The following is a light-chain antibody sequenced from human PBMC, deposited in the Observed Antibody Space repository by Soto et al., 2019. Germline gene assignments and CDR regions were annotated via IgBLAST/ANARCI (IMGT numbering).Light chain of an antibody. J-gene: IGLJ7*01. CDR3: QTWGTGTWV. Sequence: QPVLTQSPSASASLGASVKLTCTLSSGHSSYAIAWHQQQPEKGPRYLMKVNSDGSHNKGDGIPDRFSGSSSGAERYLTISSLQSDDEADYYCQTWGTGTWVFGGGTQLTVL. CDR2: VNSDGSH. CDR1: SGHSSYA. V-gene: IGLV4-69*01.